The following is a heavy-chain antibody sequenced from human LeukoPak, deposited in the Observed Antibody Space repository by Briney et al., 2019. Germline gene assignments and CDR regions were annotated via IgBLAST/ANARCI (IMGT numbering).Heavy chain of an antibody. CDR2: IYHSWGS. CDR3: WRAPEAGGTTGPYYFDY. CDR1: GGSICRINS. V-gene: IGHV4-4*02. Sequence: SETLCLTHAFSGGSICRINSWSGVRQPPGKGLEWIGEIYHSWGSNYNPSLRRRVTISADKSKNQSALKLSSVPASDEAVYYCWRAPEAGGTTGPYYFDYWGQGTLVTASS. D-gene: IGHD2/OR15-2a*01. J-gene: IGHJ4*02.